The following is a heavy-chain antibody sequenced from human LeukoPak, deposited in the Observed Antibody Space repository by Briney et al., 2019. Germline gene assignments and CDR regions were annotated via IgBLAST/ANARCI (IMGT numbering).Heavy chain of an antibody. Sequence: GGSLRLSCAASGFSLSSYWMHWVRQAPGKGLVWVSRINSDGSSTSYADSVKGRFTISRDNAKNTLYLQMNSLRAEDTAVYYCARDLPGIAVAGGFDYWGQGTLVTVSS. D-gene: IGHD6-19*01. J-gene: IGHJ4*02. CDR1: GFSLSSYW. CDR2: INSDGSST. CDR3: ARDLPGIAVAGGFDY. V-gene: IGHV3-74*01.